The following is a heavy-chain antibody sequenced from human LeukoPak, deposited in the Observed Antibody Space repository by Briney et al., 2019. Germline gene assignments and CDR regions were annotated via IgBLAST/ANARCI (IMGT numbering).Heavy chain of an antibody. V-gene: IGHV4-34*01. Sequence: SETLSLTCAVYGGSFSDYYWSWIRHPPGKGLEWIGEINHSGSTNYNPSLKSRVTISVDTSKNQFSLRLSSVTAADTAVYYCATMWSGAFDPWGQGTLVTVSS. CDR1: GGSFSDYY. J-gene: IGHJ5*02. D-gene: IGHD2-21*01. CDR2: INHSGST. CDR3: ATMWSGAFDP.